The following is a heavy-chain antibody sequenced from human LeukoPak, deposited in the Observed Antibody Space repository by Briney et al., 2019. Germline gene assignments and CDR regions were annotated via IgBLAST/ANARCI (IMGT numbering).Heavy chain of an antibody. Sequence: KPSETLSLTCAVYGGSFSGYYWSWIRQPPGKGLEWIGEIYHSGSTNYNPSLKSRVTISVDKSKNQFSLKLSSVTAADTAVYYCAGDSVSDYLPRAFDIWGQGTMVTVSS. CDR3: AGDSVSDYLPRAFDI. CDR2: IYHSGST. V-gene: IGHV4-34*01. CDR1: GGSFSGYY. D-gene: IGHD4-17*01. J-gene: IGHJ3*02.